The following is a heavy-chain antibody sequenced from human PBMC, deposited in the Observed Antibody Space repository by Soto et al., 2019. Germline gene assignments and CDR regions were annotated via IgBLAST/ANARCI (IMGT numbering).Heavy chain of an antibody. CDR1: GGSFSGYY. V-gene: IGHV4-34*01. CDR3: ARARRVGGPGFKLDY. D-gene: IGHD3-16*01. Sequence: SETLSLTCAVYGGSFSGYYWSWIRQPPGKGLEWIGEINHSGSTNYNPSLKSRVTISVDTSKNQFSLKLSSVTAADTAVYYCARARRVGGPGFKLDYWGPRPLVPVSS. CDR2: INHSGST. J-gene: IGHJ4*02.